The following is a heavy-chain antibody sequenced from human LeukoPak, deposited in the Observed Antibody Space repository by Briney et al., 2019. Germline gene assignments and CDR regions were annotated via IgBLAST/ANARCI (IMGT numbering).Heavy chain of an antibody. Sequence: GGSLRLSCAASGFTVSSNYMSWVRQAPGKGLEWVSVIYSGGSTYYADSVKGRFAISRDNSKNALYLQMNSLRVEDTAIYYCAKMQGGTTFDYWGQGTLVTVSS. D-gene: IGHD2-15*01. CDR2: IYSGGST. V-gene: IGHV3-53*01. CDR3: AKMQGGTTFDY. J-gene: IGHJ4*02. CDR1: GFTVSSNY.